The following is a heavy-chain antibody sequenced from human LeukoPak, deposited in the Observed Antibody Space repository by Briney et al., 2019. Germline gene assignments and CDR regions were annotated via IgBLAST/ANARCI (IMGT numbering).Heavy chain of an antibody. CDR1: GYTFTNYD. D-gene: IGHD3-10*01. CDR2: MNPNSGST. J-gene: IGHJ3*02. CDR3: ARDARGAAVADDPLDI. V-gene: IGHV1-8*01. Sequence: GASVKVSCKASGYTFTNYDFNWMRQATGQGLEWMGWMNPNSGSTGYAQKFQGRVTMTRDTSISTAYMELSSLTSEDTAVYYCARDARGAAVADDPLDIWGQGTTVTVSS.